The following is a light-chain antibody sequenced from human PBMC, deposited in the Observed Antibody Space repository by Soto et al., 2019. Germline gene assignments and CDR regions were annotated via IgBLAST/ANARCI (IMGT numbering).Light chain of an antibody. J-gene: IGLJ1*01. CDR2: EVT. CDR1: GXDIGSYNF. Sequence: QSALAQPASVSGSPGQSITISCTGTGXDIGSYNFVSWYQHHPGKAPQLMIYEVTHRPSGVSDRFSGSKSDNTASLSISGLQAEDEADYYCYSYTSSSTYVFGTGTKVTV. V-gene: IGLV2-14*01. CDR3: YSYTSSSTYV.